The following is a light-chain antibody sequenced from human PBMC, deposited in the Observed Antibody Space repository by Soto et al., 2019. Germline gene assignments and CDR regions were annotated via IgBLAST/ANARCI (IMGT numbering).Light chain of an antibody. Sequence: DIVMTQSPLSLPVTPGEPASISCRSSQSLLHTNGYNYLDWYLQKPGQSPQALIYLGSNRSSGVPDRFSGSGSGTDFTLEISRVETDDVGIYYCMQSTQLPPTFG. J-gene: IGKJ5*01. CDR3: MQSTQLPPT. CDR2: LGS. V-gene: IGKV2-28*01. CDR1: QSLLHTNGYNY.